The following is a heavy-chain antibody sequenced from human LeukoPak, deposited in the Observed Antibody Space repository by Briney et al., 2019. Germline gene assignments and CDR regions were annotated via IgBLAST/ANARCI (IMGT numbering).Heavy chain of an antibody. CDR2: MSPSGTT. V-gene: IGHV4-61*01. D-gene: IGHD3-22*01. CDR1: GDSVSSGNYY. J-gene: IGHJ4*02. CDR3: ARDYYDSSGYYISKYFDY. Sequence: SGTLSLTCTVSGDSVSSGNYYLGWIRQPPGKGLDWITYMSPSGTTKYNPSLKSRVTISVDTSKNQFSLKLSSVTAADTAVYFCARDYYDSSGYYISKYFDYWGQGTLVTVSS.